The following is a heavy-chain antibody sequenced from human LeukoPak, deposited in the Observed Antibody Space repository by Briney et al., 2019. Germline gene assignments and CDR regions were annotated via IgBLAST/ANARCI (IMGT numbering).Heavy chain of an antibody. J-gene: IGHJ3*02. V-gene: IGHV4-59*01. CDR3: ARKNDFDI. Sequence: SETLSLTCTVSGGSISSDHWNWVRQPPGKGLEWIGCIYYSGSTYYNPSLKSRVTISVDMSKSQFSLRLTSVTAADTAVYYCARKNDFDIWGQGTLVTVSS. D-gene: IGHD2/OR15-2a*01. CDR1: GGSISSDH. CDR2: IYYSGST.